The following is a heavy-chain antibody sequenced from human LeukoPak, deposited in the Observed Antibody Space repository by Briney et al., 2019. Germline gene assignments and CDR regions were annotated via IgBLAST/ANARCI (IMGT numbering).Heavy chain of an antibody. D-gene: IGHD6-13*01. CDR3: ARESIAAALGY. CDR2: IYYSGST. CDR1: GGSISSYY. Sequence: PSETLSLTCTVSGGSISSYYWSWIRQPPGKGLEWIGYIYYSGSTNYNPSLKSRVTISVDTSKNQFSLKLSSVTAADTAVYYCARESIAAALGYWGQGTLVTVSS. J-gene: IGHJ4*02. V-gene: IGHV4-59*12.